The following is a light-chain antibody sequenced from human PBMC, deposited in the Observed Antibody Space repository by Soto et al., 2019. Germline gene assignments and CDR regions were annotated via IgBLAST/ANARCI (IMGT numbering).Light chain of an antibody. CDR1: SGAVTSAHY. Sequence: QAVVTQEPSLTVSPGGTVTLTCASSSGAVTSAHYPYWLQQKPGQAPRTLIYDTITKHSWTPARFSGSLLGGKAALPLSGAQPEDEAEYHCLLSYDGAYWVFGGGTKLTVL. V-gene: IGLV7-46*01. J-gene: IGLJ3*02. CDR3: LLSYDGAYWV. CDR2: DTI.